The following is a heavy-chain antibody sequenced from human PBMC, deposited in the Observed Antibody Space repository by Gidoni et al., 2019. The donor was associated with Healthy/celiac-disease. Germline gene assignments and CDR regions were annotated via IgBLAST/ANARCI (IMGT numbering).Heavy chain of an antibody. J-gene: IGHJ4*02. CDR2: IRSKAYGGTT. CDR1: GFTFGDYA. V-gene: IGHV3-49*04. CDR3: TRERTGPEGCSGGSCYNDY. Sequence: EVQLVESGGGLVQPGRSLRLSCTASGFTFGDYAMSWVRQAPGKGLEWVGFIRSKAYGGTTEYAASVKGRFTISRDDSKSIAYLQMNSLKTEDTAVYYCTRERTGPEGCSGGSCYNDYWGQGTLVTVSS. D-gene: IGHD2-15*01.